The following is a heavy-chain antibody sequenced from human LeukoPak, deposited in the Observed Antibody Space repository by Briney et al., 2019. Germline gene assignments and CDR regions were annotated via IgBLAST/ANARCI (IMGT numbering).Heavy chain of an antibody. CDR3: ARVAPIGGAFDI. D-gene: IGHD3-16*01. CDR1: GFTFSSYS. J-gene: IGHJ3*02. CDR2: ISSSSSYI. Sequence: GGSLRLSCAASGFTFSSYSMNWVRQAPGKGLEWVSSISSSSSYIYYADSVKGRFTISRDNAKNSLYLQMNSLRAEDTAVYYCARVAPIGGAFDIWGQGTMVTVSS. V-gene: IGHV3-21*01.